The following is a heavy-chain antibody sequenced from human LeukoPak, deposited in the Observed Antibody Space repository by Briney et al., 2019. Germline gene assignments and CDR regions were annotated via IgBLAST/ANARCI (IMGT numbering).Heavy chain of an antibody. J-gene: IGHJ4*02. CDR2: TSYGEGT. V-gene: IGHV4-31*03. D-gene: IGHD1-26*01. CDR3: ATADWESFYFDS. CDR1: GGSVSRGGYY. Sequence: SETLSLTCTVSGGSVSRGGYYWNWIRQHPGKGLEWIGFTSYGEGTYYNPSLMSRITISVDRSQNQFSLKMRDVTAADTAVYFCATADWESFYFDSWGEGALVAVS.